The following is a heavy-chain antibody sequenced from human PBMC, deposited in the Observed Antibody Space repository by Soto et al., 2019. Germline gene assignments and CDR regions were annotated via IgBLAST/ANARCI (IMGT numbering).Heavy chain of an antibody. CDR1: GFTFSSSG. D-gene: IGHD6-19*01. Sequence: QVQLVEPGGGVVQPGRSLRLSCAASGFTFSSSGMHWVRQAPGKGLEWVSLIWYDGSNDYYGDSVKGRFTISRDNSKSTVYLQMNSLRAEDTAVYFCARGISAWDAFDMWGQGTMVTVSS. J-gene: IGHJ3*02. V-gene: IGHV3-33*01. CDR2: IWYDGSND. CDR3: ARGISAWDAFDM.